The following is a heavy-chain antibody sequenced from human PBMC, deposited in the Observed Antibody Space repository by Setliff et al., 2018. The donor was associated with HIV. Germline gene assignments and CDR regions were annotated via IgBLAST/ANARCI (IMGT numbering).Heavy chain of an antibody. Sequence: SETLSLTCTVSGGSIRTGTHYWGWIRQPPGKGLEWIGSIYYDGRTFYNPSLEDRVTMSVDTSNNQFSLSLTSVTAADTAVYYCVRSIHGGGSEPFDTWGQGTLVTVSS. CDR3: VRSIHGGGSEPFDT. J-gene: IGHJ5*02. D-gene: IGHD3-10*01. V-gene: IGHV4-39*07. CDR1: GGSIRTGTHY. CDR2: IYYDGRT.